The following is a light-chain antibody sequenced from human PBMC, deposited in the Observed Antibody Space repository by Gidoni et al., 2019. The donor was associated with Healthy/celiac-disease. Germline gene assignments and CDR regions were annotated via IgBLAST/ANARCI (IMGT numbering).Light chain of an antibody. CDR3: QQRSNLST. CDR1: QSVSSY. CDR2: DAS. V-gene: IGKV3-11*01. Sequence: EIVLTQSPATLSLSPGERATLSCRASQSVSSYLAWYQQKPGQAPRLLIYDASNRATGIPARFSGSGSGTDFTHTISSLEPEDFAVYYCQQRSNLSTFGPGTKVDIK. J-gene: IGKJ3*01.